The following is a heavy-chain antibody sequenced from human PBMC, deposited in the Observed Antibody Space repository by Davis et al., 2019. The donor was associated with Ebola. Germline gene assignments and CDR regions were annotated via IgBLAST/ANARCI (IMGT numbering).Heavy chain of an antibody. CDR2: VGLSADT. J-gene: IGHJ3*02. CDR1: GFVFSSYV. D-gene: IGHD5-12*01. CDR3: TTPGGQDSGYDVFDI. Sequence: GGSLRLSCAASGFVFSSYVMSWVRRAPGKGLEWVSTVGLSADTYYADSVKGRFTISRDNSKNTLHLQMNSLRVEDTAIYYCTTPGGQDSGYDVFDIWGQGTMVTVSS. V-gene: IGHV3-23*01.